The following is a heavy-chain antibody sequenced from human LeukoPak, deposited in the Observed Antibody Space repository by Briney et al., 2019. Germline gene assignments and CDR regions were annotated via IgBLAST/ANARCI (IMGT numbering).Heavy chain of an antibody. J-gene: IGHJ4*02. D-gene: IGHD3-22*01. Sequence: GGSLRLSCAASGFTFSSYSMNWVRQAPGKGLEWVSYISSSSSTIYYADSVKGRFTISRDNAKNSLYLQMNSLRAEDTAVYYCARDRLSSPYYDGVYYFDYWGQGTLVTVSS. CDR2: ISSSSSTI. CDR3: ARDRLSSPYYDGVYYFDY. V-gene: IGHV3-48*01. CDR1: GFTFSSYS.